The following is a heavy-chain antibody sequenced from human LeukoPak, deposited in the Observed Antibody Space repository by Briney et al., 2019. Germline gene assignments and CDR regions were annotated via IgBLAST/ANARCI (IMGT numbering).Heavy chain of an antibody. Sequence: PSETLSLTCTVSGGSMRSFYWSWIRQPPAQGLEWIGYIYYSGSTNYSPSLKSRVTISVDTSKNQFSLKLSSVTAADTAVYYCGGDRYGGNVDYWGQGTLVTVSS. CDR3: GGDRYGGNVDY. V-gene: IGHV4-59*01. CDR2: IYYSGST. D-gene: IGHD4-23*01. CDR1: GGSMRSFY. J-gene: IGHJ4*02.